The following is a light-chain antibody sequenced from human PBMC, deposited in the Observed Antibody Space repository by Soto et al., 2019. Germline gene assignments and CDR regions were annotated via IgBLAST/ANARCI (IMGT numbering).Light chain of an antibody. Sequence: EIAMTQSPLSLAVTPGEPASISCRSSQTLLHSNGYTYLDWYLQKPGQSPQILIYLGSNRASGVPDRFSGSGSGTDFKLKISRVEAEDVGIFYCMQGLRPMYTFGQGTKLEIK. CDR3: MQGLRPMYT. CDR2: LGS. CDR1: QTLLHSNGYTY. J-gene: IGKJ2*01. V-gene: IGKV2-28*01.